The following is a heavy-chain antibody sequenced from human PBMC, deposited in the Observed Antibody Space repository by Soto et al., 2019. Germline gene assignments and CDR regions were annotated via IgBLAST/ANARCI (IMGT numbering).Heavy chain of an antibody. J-gene: IGHJ4*02. Sequence: SVKVSCKASGGTFSSYSISWVRQAPGQGLEWMGGIIPIFGTANYAQKFQGRVTITADESTSTAYMELSSLRSEDTAVYYCARAPRQLWSFDYWGQGTLVTVSS. V-gene: IGHV1-69*13. CDR1: GGTFSSYS. D-gene: IGHD5-18*01. CDR3: ARAPRQLWSFDY. CDR2: IIPIFGTA.